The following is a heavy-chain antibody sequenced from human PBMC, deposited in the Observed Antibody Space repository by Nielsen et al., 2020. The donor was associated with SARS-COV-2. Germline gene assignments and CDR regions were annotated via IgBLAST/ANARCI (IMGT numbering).Heavy chain of an antibody. J-gene: IGHJ4*02. CDR3: ARDAAYSRFDY. CDR1: GLIFSSFW. CDR2: INEDGSVV. V-gene: IGHV3-7*05. Sequence: GGSLRLSCAASGLIFSSFWMVWVRQAPGKGLEWVANINEDGSVVNYVDSVKGRFTISRDNAGKSLYLQMNSLRAEDTAVYYCARDAAYSRFDYWGQGTLVTVSS. D-gene: IGHD4-11*01.